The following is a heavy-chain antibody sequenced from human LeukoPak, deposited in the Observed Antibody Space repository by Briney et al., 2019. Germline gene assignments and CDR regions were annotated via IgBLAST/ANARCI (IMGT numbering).Heavy chain of an antibody. CDR2: ISSSGSTI. D-gene: IGHD6-19*01. CDR1: GFTFSSYE. J-gene: IGHJ6*02. CDR3: ARSPLVSGWYAYYYGMDV. V-gene: IGHV3-48*03. Sequence: GGSLRLSCAASGFTFSSYEMNWVRQAPGKGLEWVSYISSSGSTIYYADSVKGRFTISRDNAKNSLYLQMNSLRAEDTAVYYCARSPLVSGWYAYYYGMDVWGQGTTVTVSS.